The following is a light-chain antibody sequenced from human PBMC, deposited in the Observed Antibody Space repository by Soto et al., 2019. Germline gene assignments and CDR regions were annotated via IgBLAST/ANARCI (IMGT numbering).Light chain of an antibody. Sequence: EIVLTQSPGTLSLSPEERATLSCRASQSVSSNYLAWYQQKPGQSPRLLIYGASSRATGIPDRFSGSGSGTEFTLTISRLEPEDFAVYYCQQYGISPWTFGQGTKVEIK. V-gene: IGKV3-20*01. CDR3: QQYGISPWT. J-gene: IGKJ1*01. CDR2: GAS. CDR1: QSVSSNY.